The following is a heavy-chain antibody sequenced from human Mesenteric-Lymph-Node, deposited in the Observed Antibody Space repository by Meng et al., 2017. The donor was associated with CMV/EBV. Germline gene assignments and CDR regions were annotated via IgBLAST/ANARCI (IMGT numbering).Heavy chain of an antibody. CDR3: AGSWGTYGMDV. CDR1: GFTFSSYS. D-gene: IGHD2-15*01. Sequence: GGFLRLSCAASGFTFSSYSMNWVRQAPGKGLEWVSSISSSSSYIYYADSVKGRFTISRDNAKNSLYLQMNSLRAEDTAVYYCAGSWGTYGMDVWGQGTTVTVSS. CDR2: ISSSSSYI. V-gene: IGHV3-21*01. J-gene: IGHJ6*02.